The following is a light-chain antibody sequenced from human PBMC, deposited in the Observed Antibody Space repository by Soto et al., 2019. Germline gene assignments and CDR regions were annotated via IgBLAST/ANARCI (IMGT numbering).Light chain of an antibody. CDR3: RAWT. V-gene: IGKV3-15*01. J-gene: IGKJ1*01. Sequence: EIVMTQSPATLSVSPGERATLSCRASQSVSSNLAWYQQKPGQAPRLLIYGASTRATGIPARFSGSGSGTEFTLTISSLQSEDFNNWPPRAWTFGQGTKVEIK. CDR2: GAS. CDR1: QSVSSN.